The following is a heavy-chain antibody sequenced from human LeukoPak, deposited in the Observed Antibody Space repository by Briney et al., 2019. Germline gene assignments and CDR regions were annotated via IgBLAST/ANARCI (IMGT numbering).Heavy chain of an antibody. Sequence: SETLSLTCAVYGGSFSGYYWNWIRQPPGKGLEWIGEINHSGSTTYNRSLKSRVTISVDTSKNQFSLKLSSVTAADTAVYYCASFDSSGYYFDYWGQGTLVTVSS. J-gene: IGHJ4*02. V-gene: IGHV4-34*01. D-gene: IGHD3-22*01. CDR3: ASFDSSGYYFDY. CDR2: INHSGST. CDR1: GGSFSGYY.